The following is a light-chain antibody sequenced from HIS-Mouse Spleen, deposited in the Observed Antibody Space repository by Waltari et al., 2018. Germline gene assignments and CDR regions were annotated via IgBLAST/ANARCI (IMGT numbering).Light chain of an antibody. V-gene: IGKV3-20*01. CDR1: QSVSSSY. CDR2: GAS. CDR3: QQLNSYP. Sequence: EIVLTQSPGTLSLSPGERATLSCRASQSVSSSYLAWYQQKPGQAPRLLIYGASSRATGIPDRFSGSGSGTDFTLTISRLEPEDFATYYCQQLNSYPFGPGTKVDIK. J-gene: IGKJ3*01.